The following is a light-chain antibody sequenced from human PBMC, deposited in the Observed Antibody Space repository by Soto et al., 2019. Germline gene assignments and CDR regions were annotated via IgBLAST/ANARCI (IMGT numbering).Light chain of an antibody. V-gene: IGLV2-8*01. CDR2: EVS. J-gene: IGLJ1*01. CDR1: RSDVGGYNY. Sequence: QSVLTQPPSASGSPGQSVTISCTGTRSDVGGYNYVSWYQQHPGKAPKLMIYEVSKRPSGVPDRFSGSKSGNTASLTVSGLQAEDEADYYCSSYAGSNNPYVFGTGTKVTV. CDR3: SSYAGSNNPYV.